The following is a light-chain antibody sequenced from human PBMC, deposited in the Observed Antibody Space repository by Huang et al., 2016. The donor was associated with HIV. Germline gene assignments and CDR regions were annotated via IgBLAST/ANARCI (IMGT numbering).Light chain of an antibody. Sequence: DIVMTQSPLSLAVTPGEPASISCRSSQSLLQKNGYNYVDWYLQKPGPSPHLRIHLGFSRASGVPDRFSGGGSGTDFSLNLTRVEAEDAGIYYCMEALQAPYTFGQGTKLEIK. CDR2: LGF. V-gene: IGKV2-28*01. CDR1: QSLLQKNGYNY. J-gene: IGKJ2*01. CDR3: MEALQAPYT.